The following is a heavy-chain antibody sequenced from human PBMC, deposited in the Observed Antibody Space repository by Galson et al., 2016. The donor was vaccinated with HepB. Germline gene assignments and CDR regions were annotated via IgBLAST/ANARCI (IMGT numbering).Heavy chain of an antibody. CDR3: ARGGPFSTSWYLDF. J-gene: IGHJ4*02. CDR2: ISGGGNNA. CDR1: GFTFNNYA. Sequence: SLRLSCAASGFTFNNYAMSWVRQAPGKGLEWVSCISGGGNNAYYADSVKGRFTISRDNSNNTLYLQMNSLRAEDTAVYYCARGGPFSTSWYLDFWGQGTLLTVSS. V-gene: IGHV3-23*01. D-gene: IGHD6-13*01.